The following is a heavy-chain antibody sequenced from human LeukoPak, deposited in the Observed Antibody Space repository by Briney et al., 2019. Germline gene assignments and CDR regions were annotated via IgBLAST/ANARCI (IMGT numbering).Heavy chain of an antibody. Sequence: SETLSLTCAVYGGSFSGYYWSWIRQPPGRGLEWIGEINHSGSTNYNPSLKSRVTISVDTSKNQFSLKLSSVTAADTAVYYCARGPRQYCGGDCYSPPYAFDIWGQGTMVTVSS. J-gene: IGHJ3*02. CDR2: INHSGST. CDR1: GGSFSGYY. D-gene: IGHD2-21*02. CDR3: ARGPRQYCGGDCYSPPYAFDI. V-gene: IGHV4-34*01.